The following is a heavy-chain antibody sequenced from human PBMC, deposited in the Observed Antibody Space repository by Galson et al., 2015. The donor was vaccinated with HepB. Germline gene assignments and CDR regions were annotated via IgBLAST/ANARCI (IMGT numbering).Heavy chain of an antibody. D-gene: IGHD2-2*02. CDR3: ARERYCSSTSCYTRPADSLYYYYYYGMDV. V-gene: IGHV6-1*01. CDR2: TYYRSKWYN. CDR1: GDSVSSNSAA. J-gene: IGHJ6*02. Sequence: CAISGDSVSSNSAAWNRIRQSPSRGLEWLGRTYYRSKWYNDYAVSVKSRITINPDTSKNQFSLQLNSVTPEDTAVYYCARERYCSSTSCYTRPADSLYYYYYYGMDVWGQGTTVTVSS.